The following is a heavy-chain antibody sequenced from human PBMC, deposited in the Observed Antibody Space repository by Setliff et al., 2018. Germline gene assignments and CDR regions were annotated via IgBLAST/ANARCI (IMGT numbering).Heavy chain of an antibody. Sequence: TLSLTCAVYGGSFSGYYWSWIRQPPGKGLEWIGEINHSGSTNNNPPLKSRVTISVDTSKNQFSLKLSSVTAADTAVYYCARTYNFWSGYFDYWGQGTLVTVSS. CDR2: INHSGST. V-gene: IGHV4-34*01. CDR1: GGSFSGYY. CDR3: ARTYNFWSGYFDY. J-gene: IGHJ4*02. D-gene: IGHD3-3*01.